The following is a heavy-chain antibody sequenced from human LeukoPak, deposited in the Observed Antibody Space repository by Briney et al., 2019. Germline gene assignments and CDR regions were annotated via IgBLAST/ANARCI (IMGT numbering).Heavy chain of an antibody. CDR3: AKDGVILAPGVYWYMDV. D-gene: IGHD3-16*02. Sequence: GGSLRLSCAGSGFTFSAYSMNWVRQAPGKGLEWVSAISGSGGSTYYADSAKGRFTISRDNSRHTLYLQMNSLRAEDTAVFYCAKDGVILAPGVYWYMDVWGRGTTVTVSS. V-gene: IGHV3-23*01. CDR1: GFTFSAYS. J-gene: IGHJ6*03. CDR2: ISGSGGST.